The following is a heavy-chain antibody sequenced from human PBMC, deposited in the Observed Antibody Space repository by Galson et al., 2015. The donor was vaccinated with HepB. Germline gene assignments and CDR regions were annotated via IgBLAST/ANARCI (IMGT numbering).Heavy chain of an antibody. J-gene: IGHJ4*02. D-gene: IGHD5-18*01. CDR1: GFTFSSYA. V-gene: IGHV3-23*01. CDR3: AKDQSGYGYYFDY. CDR2: ISGSGGST. Sequence: SLRLSCAASGFTFSSYALSWVRQAPGKGLEWVSAISGSGGSTYYADSVKGRFTISRDNSKNTLYLQMNSLRAEDTAVYYCAKDQSGYGYYFDYWGQGTLVTVSS.